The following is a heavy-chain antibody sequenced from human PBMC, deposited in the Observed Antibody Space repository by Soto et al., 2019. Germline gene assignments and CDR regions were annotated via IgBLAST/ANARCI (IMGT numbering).Heavy chain of an antibody. D-gene: IGHD3-3*01. CDR3: ARDRRKPSYYDFWSGYYPPYGMDV. V-gene: IGHV4-59*01. Sequence: KSSETLSLTCTVSGGSISSYCWSWIRQPPGKGLEWIGYIYYSGSTNYNPSLKSRVTISVDTSKNQFSLKLSSVTAADTAVYYCARDRRKPSYYDFWSGYYPPYGMDVWGQGTTVTVSS. CDR1: GGSISSYC. CDR2: IYYSGST. J-gene: IGHJ6*02.